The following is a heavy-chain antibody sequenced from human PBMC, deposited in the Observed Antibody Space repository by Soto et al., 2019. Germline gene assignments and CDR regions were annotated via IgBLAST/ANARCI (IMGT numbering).Heavy chain of an antibody. J-gene: IGHJ1*01. V-gene: IGHV1-24*01. Sequence: ASVKVSCKVSGYTLTELSMHWVRQAPGKGLEWMGGFDPEDGETIYAQKFQGRVTMTEDTSTDTAYMELSSLRSEDTAVYYCATKPVRITIFGPFFEGPPFFQHWGQGTLVTVSS. CDR3: ATKPVRITIFGPFFEGPPFFQH. D-gene: IGHD3-3*01. CDR1: GYTLTELS. CDR2: FDPEDGET.